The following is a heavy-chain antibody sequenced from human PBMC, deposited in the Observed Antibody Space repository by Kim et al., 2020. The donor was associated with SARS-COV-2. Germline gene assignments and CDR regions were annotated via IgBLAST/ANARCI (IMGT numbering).Heavy chain of an antibody. CDR2: ISYDGSNK. V-gene: IGHV3-30*18. J-gene: IGHJ4*02. Sequence: GGSLRLSCAASGFTFSSYGMHWVRQAPGKGLEWVAVISYDGSNKYYADSVKGRFTISRDNSKNTLYLQMNSLRAEDTAVYYCAKLADYSNSDYWGQGTLVTVSS. D-gene: IGHD4-4*01. CDR1: GFTFSSYG. CDR3: AKLADYSNSDY.